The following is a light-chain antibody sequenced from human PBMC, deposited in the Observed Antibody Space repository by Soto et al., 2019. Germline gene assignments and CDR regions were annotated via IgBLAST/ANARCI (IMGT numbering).Light chain of an antibody. CDR3: QQYNSYS. CDR2: DAS. CDR1: QSISSW. V-gene: IGKV1-5*02. Sequence: IPIAESSWPLSASEGKRATIICRASQSISSWLAWYQQKPGKAPKLLIYDASSLESGVPSRFSGSGSGTEFTLTISSLQPDDFATYYFQQYNSYSFCQGTKVDIK. J-gene: IGKJ1*01.